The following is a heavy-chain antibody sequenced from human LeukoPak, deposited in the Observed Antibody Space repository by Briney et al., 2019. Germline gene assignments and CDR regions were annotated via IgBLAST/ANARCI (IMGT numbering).Heavy chain of an antibody. Sequence: PSETLSLTCTVSGGSISSSSYYWGWIRQPPGKGLEWIGSIYYSGSTYYNPSLKSRVTISVDTSKNQFSLKLSSVTAADTAVYYCARQHYYDSSGYADAFDIWGQGTMATVSS. D-gene: IGHD3-22*01. CDR3: ARQHYYDSSGYADAFDI. CDR1: GGSISSSSYY. V-gene: IGHV4-39*01. J-gene: IGHJ3*02. CDR2: IYYSGST.